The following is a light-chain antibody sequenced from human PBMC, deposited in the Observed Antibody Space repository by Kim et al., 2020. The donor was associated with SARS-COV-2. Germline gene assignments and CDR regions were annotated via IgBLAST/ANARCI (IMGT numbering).Light chain of an antibody. CDR3: TCRGSNDNVL. V-gene: IGLV3-19*01. Sequence: VALGQTVRITCQGDSLRSYYATWYQQKPGQAPIVVIYGKNNRPSGIPDRFSGSSSGDTASLTITGTQAGDEADYYCTCRGSNDNVLFGGGTQLTVL. CDR2: GKN. J-gene: IGLJ2*01. CDR1: SLRSYY.